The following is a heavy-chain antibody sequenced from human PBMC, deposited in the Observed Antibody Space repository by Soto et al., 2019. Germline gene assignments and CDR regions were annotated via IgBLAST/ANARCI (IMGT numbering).Heavy chain of an antibody. CDR1: GFTFSSHW. V-gene: IGHV3-74*01. CDR3: VDPHSLDY. Sequence: EVQLVESGGGLVQPGGSLRLSCAASGFTFSSHWMHWVRQAPGKGLVWVSRINSDGSATSYADSVKGRFTISRDNAKNTLSLQMNSLRAEDTAVYYCVDPHSLDYWGQGTLVTVSS. D-gene: IGHD2-15*01. CDR2: INSDGSAT. J-gene: IGHJ4*02.